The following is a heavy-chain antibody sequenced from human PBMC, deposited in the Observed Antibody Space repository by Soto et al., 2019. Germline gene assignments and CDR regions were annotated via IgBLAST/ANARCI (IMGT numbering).Heavy chain of an antibody. J-gene: IGHJ5*02. CDR1: GFSLSSDGVG. Sequence: QITLKESGPTVVKPTQTLTLTCTFSGFSLSSDGVGVGWIRQPPGKAPEWLALISWDDDTRYSPSLKSRLTITKDTSKNQVFLTMTNMDPVDTGTYYCAHSSLHYKKWFDPWGQGALVIVSS. CDR2: ISWDDDT. D-gene: IGHD4-4*01. CDR3: AHSSLHYKKWFDP. V-gene: IGHV2-5*02.